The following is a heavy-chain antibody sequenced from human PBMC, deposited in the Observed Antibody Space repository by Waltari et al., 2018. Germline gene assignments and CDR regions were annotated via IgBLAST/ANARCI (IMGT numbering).Heavy chain of an antibody. J-gene: IGHJ3*02. V-gene: IGHV1-69*01. CDR1: GGTFSSYA. Sequence: QVQLVPSGAEVKEPGSSVQVSCKASGGTFSSYAVIWVRQSPGQGLDWMGGIIPIFGTANYAQKFQGRVTITADESTSTAYMELSSLRSEDTAVYYCARASVYDFWSGSDAFDIWGQGTMVTVSS. D-gene: IGHD3-3*01. CDR2: IIPIFGTA. CDR3: ARASVYDFWSGSDAFDI.